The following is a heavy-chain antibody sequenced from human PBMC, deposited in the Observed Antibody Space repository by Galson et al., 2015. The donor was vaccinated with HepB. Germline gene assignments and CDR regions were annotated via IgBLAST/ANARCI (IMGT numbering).Heavy chain of an antibody. Sequence: SLRLSCAASGFTLSNYWMHWVRQAPVKGLVWVSRINSDRSTTGYADSVKGRFTISRPNAMNTLYLQMNSLRVEDTAMYYCTSAMVHQFDYWGEGALVTVSS. D-gene: IGHD4/OR15-4a*01. V-gene: IGHV3-74*01. CDR1: GFTLSNYW. J-gene: IGHJ4*02. CDR2: INSDRSTT. CDR3: TSAMVHQFDY.